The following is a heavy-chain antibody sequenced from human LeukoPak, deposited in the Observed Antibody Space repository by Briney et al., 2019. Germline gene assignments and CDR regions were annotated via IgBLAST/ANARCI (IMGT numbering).Heavy chain of an antibody. V-gene: IGHV3-21*01. D-gene: IGHD1-14*01. CDR2: ISSSSSYI. CDR1: GFTFSSYS. J-gene: IGHJ4*02. CDR3: ARDPRERDPNRDY. Sequence: GGSLRLSCAASGFTFSSYSMNWVRQAPGKGLEWVSSISSSSSYIYYADSVKGRFTISRDNAKNSLYLQMNSLRAEDTSVYYCARDPRERDPNRDYWGQGTLVTVSS.